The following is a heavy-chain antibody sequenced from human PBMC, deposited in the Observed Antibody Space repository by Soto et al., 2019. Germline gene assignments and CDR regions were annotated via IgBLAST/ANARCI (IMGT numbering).Heavy chain of an antibody. CDR2: IIPIFGTA. D-gene: IGHD3-9*01. Sequence: SVKVSCKASGGTFSSYAISWVRQAPGQGLEWMGWIIPIFGTANYAQKFQGRVTITADKSTSTAYMELSSLRSEDTAVYYCARDPRLRYFDWLSAQYGMDVWGQGTTVTVSS. J-gene: IGHJ6*02. V-gene: IGHV1-69*06. CDR3: ARDPRLRYFDWLSAQYGMDV. CDR1: GGTFSSYA.